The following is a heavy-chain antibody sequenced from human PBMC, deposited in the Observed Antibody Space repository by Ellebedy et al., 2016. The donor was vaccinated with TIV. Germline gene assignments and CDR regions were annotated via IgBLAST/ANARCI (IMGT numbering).Heavy chain of an antibody. CDR1: GFTFSSFA. D-gene: IGHD3-22*01. CDR2: ISGGGDST. Sequence: GGSLRLSCAASGFTFSSFAMHWVRQAPGKGLEWLSVISGGGDSTYHAGSVKGRSTITRDKSKNTLYLQMDRLRAEDTAVYYCAKGTSSGFNYDRVGFEYWGQGALVTVSS. J-gene: IGHJ4*02. CDR3: AKGTSSGFNYDRVGFEY. V-gene: IGHV3-23*01.